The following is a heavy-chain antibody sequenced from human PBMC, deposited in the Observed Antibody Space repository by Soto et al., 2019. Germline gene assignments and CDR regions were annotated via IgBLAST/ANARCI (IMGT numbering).Heavy chain of an antibody. J-gene: IGHJ5*02. CDR2: INPSGGHT. CDR1: GNTFSNYY. CDR3: ARVGYYYDSSGYYLSFDP. Sequence: ASVKVSCKASGNTFSNYYIHWVRQAPGQGLEWMGTINPSGGHTTYAQKFQGRVTMTRNTSISTAYMELSSLRSEDTAAYYCARVGYYYDSSGYYLSFDPWGQGTLVTVSS. D-gene: IGHD3-22*01. V-gene: IGHV1-46*01.